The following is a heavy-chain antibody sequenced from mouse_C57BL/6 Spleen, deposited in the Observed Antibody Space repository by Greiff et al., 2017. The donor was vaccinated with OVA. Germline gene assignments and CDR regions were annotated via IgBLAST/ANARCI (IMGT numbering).Heavy chain of an antibody. V-gene: IGHV14-2*01. J-gene: IGHJ1*03. CDR1: GFNIKDYY. CDR3: AGRYFDV. Sequence: EVKLQESGAELVKPGASVKLSCTASGFNIKDYYMHWVKQRTEQGLEWIGRIDPEDGETKYATKFQGKATITADTSSNTAYLQLSSLTSEDTAVYYCAGRYFDVWGTGTTVTVSS. CDR2: IDPEDGET.